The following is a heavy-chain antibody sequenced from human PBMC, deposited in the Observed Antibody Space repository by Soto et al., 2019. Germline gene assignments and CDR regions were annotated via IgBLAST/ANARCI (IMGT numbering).Heavy chain of an antibody. V-gene: IGHV5-51*01. CDR3: AASIFYYGMDV. Sequence: GESLKISFTGSGYTFTNYWIGWVRQMPGKGPACMGIIYPGDSDTKYNPSFQGQVTISADKSITTTYLQWSSLKASDTAIYYCAASIFYYGMDVWGQGTTVTVSS. J-gene: IGHJ6*02. CDR1: GYTFTNYW. CDR2: IYPGDSDT.